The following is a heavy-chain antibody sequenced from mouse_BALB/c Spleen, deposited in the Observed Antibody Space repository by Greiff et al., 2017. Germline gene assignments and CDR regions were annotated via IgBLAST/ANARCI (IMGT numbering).Heavy chain of an antibody. D-gene: IGHD2-3*01. J-gene: IGHJ3*01. CDR3: AREEGYDGYPFDY. V-gene: IGHV5-4*02. CDR1: GFTFSAYY. Sequence: EVKLMESGGGLVKPGGSLKLSCAASGFTFSAYYMYWVRQTPEKRLEWVATISDGGSYTYYPDSVKGRFTISRDNAKNNLYLQMSSLKSEDTAMYYGAREEGYDGYPFDYWGQGTLVTVAA. CDR2: ISDGGSYT.